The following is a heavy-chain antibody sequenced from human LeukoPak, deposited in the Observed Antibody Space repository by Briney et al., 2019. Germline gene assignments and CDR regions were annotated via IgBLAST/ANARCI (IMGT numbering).Heavy chain of an antibody. Sequence: SETLSLTCGVSDYSISNGYLWAWIRQPPGKGLEWIGSIYHTGSTTYNPSLKSRVTMSVDTSKNQFSLRVTSVTAADTAVYYCARAISRSGYPSVWFDPWGQGTLVTVSS. J-gene: IGHJ5*02. D-gene: IGHD3-22*01. CDR1: DYSISNGYL. CDR2: IYHTGST. CDR3: ARAISRSGYPSVWFDP. V-gene: IGHV4-38-2*01.